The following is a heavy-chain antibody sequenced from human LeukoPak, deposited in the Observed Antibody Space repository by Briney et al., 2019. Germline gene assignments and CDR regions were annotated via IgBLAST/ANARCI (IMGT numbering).Heavy chain of an antibody. CDR2: IYYSGST. D-gene: IGHD3-10*01. CDR1: GASISGSGYY. V-gene: IGHV4-39*07. J-gene: IGHJ6*03. Sequence: SETLSLTCAVSGASISGSGYYWGWIRQPPGKGLEWIGNIYYSGSTYYNASLQSRVTISIDTSKNQFSLKLSSVTAADTAVYYCARSGYYYGPGYMDVWGKGTTVTVSS. CDR3: ARSGYYYGPGYMDV.